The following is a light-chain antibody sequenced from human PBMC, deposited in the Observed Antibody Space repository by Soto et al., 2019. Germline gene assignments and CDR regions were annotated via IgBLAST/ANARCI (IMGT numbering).Light chain of an antibody. V-gene: IGKV3-11*01. CDR3: QQRSNWPPIT. CDR2: DAS. CDR1: QSVSSY. J-gene: IGKJ5*01. Sequence: EIVITQSPATLPVSQGESATLSCRASQSVSSYLAWYQQKPGQAPRLLIYDASNRATGIPARFSGSGSGTDFTLTISSLEPEDFAVYYCQQRSNWPPITFGQGTRLEI.